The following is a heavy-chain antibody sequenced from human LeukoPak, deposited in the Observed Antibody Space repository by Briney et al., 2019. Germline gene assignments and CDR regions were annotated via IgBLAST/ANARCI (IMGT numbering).Heavy chain of an antibody. D-gene: IGHD5-12*01. CDR2: ISSSSSYI. CDR1: GFTFSSYS. Sequence: PGGSLRLSCAASGFTFSSYSMNWVRQAPGKGLEWDSSISSSSSYIYYADSVKGRFTISRDNAKNSLYLQMNSLRAGDTAVYYCARQVSGYDDYWGQGTLVTVSS. V-gene: IGHV3-21*01. CDR3: ARQVSGYDDY. J-gene: IGHJ4*02.